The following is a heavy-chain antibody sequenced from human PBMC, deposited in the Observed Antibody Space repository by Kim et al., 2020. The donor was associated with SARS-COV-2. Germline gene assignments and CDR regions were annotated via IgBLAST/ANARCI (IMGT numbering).Heavy chain of an antibody. CDR3: ARKGLGPPDY. CDR2: IYYSGST. V-gene: IGHV4-39*01. CDR1: GCSISSSSYY. J-gene: IGHJ4*02. Sequence: SETLSLTCTVSGCSISSSSYYWGWIRQPPGKGLEWIGSIYYSGSTYYNPSLKSRVTISVDTSKNKFSLKLSSVTAADTAVYYCARKGLGPPDYWGQGTLVTVSS. D-gene: IGHD3-22*01.